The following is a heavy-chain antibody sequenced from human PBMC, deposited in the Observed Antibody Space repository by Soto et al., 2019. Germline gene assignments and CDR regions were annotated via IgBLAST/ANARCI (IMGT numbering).Heavy chain of an antibody. CDR2: IYSGGST. D-gene: IGHD1-26*01. J-gene: IGHJ6*02. V-gene: IGHV3-66*01. CDR3: ARDPGDRNGMSV. Sequence: EVQLVESGGDLVQPGGSLGLSCAASGFTASSDYMSWVRQAPGKGLEWVSVIYSGGSTYYADSVKGRFTISRDNSKNMLYLQMNSLRVEDTAVYYCARDPGDRNGMSVWGQGTTVTVSS. CDR1: GFTASSDY.